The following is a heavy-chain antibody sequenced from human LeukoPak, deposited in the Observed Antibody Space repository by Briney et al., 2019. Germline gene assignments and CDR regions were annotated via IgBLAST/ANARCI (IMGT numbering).Heavy chain of an antibody. V-gene: IGHV3-7*03. D-gene: IGHD3-10*01. Sequence: PGGSLRLSCAASGFTFSNYWMRWVRPAPGKGPEWVGDIKTDGSDKYYVGSVKGRFTISRDNAKNSLYLQMNSLRDEDTAVYYCARDSLIQYGSGSYWGFDYWGQGILVTVSS. CDR3: ARDSLIQYGSGSYWGFDY. J-gene: IGHJ4*02. CDR2: IKTDGSDK. CDR1: GFTFSNYW.